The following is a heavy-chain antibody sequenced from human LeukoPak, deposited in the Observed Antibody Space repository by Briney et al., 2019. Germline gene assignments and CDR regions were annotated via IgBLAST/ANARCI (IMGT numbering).Heavy chain of an antibody. CDR3: ARVYAGDAFDI. CDR1: GYTFTSYY. J-gene: IGHJ3*02. D-gene: IGHD5/OR15-5a*01. Sequence: ASVKVSCKASGYTFTSYYMHWVRHAPGKVIEWMGIINPSGGSTSYAQKFQGRVTMTRDTSTSTVYMELSSLRSEDTAVYYCARVYAGDAFDIWGQGTMVTVSS. CDR2: INPSGGST. V-gene: IGHV1-46*01.